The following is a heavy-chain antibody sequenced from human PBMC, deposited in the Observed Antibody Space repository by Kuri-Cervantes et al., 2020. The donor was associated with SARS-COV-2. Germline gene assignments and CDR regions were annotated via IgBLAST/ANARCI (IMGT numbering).Heavy chain of an antibody. CDR1: GYSISSGYC. Sequence: GSLRLSCTVSGYSISSGYCWGWIRQPPGKGLEWIGSIYHSGSTYYNPSLKSRVTISVDTSKNQFSLKLSSVTAADTAVYYCARGGFYDILTGYYPPFDYWGQGTRVTVSS. D-gene: IGHD3-9*01. CDR2: IYHSGST. V-gene: IGHV4-38-2*02. J-gene: IGHJ4*02. CDR3: ARGGFYDILTGYYPPFDY.